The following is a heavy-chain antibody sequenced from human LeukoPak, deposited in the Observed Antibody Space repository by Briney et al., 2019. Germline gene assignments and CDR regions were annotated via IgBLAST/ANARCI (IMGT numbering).Heavy chain of an antibody. V-gene: IGHV3-74*01. D-gene: IGHD3-3*01. CDR2: IRSDGTTT. J-gene: IGHJ4*02. CDR1: GFSFSVFW. CDR3: TRGWSHMAFDH. Sequence: GGSLRLSCRDSGFSFSVFWMHWVRQVPGKGLVWVSRIRSDGTTTDYADSVKGRFTISRDNAKSTLYLQMSSLRVEHTAVYYCTRGWSHMAFDHWGQGTLVTVSS.